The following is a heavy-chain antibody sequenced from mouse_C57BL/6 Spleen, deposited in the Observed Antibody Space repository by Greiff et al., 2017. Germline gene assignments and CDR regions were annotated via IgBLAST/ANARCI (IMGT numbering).Heavy chain of an antibody. Sequence: QVQLQEPGAELVRPGASVKLSCKASGYTFTDYYINWVKQRPGQGLEWIARIYPGSGNTYYNEKFKGKATLTAEKSSSTAYMQLSSLTSEDSAVYCGARSIDSNYAVDYWGQGTTVTVSS. CDR1: GYTFTDYY. CDR3: ARSIDSNYAVDY. V-gene: IGHV1-76*01. D-gene: IGHD2-5*01. CDR2: IYPGSGNT. J-gene: IGHJ4*01.